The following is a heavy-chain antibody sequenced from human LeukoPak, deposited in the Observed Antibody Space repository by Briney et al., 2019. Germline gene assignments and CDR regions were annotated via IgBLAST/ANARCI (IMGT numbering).Heavy chain of an antibody. Sequence: SETLSLTCAVYGGSLSGYYWSWIRQPPGKGLEWIGEINHSGSTNYNPSLKSRVTISVDTSKNQFSLKLSSVTAADTAVYYCARLGVVIAPYYYYYMDVWGKGTTVTVSS. J-gene: IGHJ6*03. V-gene: IGHV4-34*01. CDR2: INHSGST. D-gene: IGHD3-3*01. CDR1: GGSLSGYY. CDR3: ARLGVVIAPYYYYYMDV.